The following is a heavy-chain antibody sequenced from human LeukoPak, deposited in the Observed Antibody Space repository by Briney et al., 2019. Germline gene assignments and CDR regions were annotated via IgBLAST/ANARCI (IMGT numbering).Heavy chain of an antibody. CDR3: ATLDDGDYAPH. J-gene: IGHJ4*02. CDR1: GLTFSTSG. V-gene: IGHV3-30*02. Sequence: PGGSLRLSCTASGLTFSTSGFNWLRQAPGKGLEWVAFIWYDGRRKYYADSVEGRFTISRDNSKNTLYLQMNSLRAEDTAVYYCATLDDGDYAPHWGQGTLVTVSS. D-gene: IGHD4-17*01. CDR2: IWYDGRRK.